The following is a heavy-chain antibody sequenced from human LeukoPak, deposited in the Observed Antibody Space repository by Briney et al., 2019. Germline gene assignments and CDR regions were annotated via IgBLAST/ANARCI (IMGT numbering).Heavy chain of an antibody. J-gene: IGHJ4*02. CDR3: VRDLILVWTPGDDFDF. Sequence: GSLRLSCAASGSAFSAYWMHWVRPAPGKGLEWVSRINEDATTITYANSVKGRFIISRDNSKKSPYLKMNNLRAEDTAVYYCVRDLILVWTPGDDFDFWGQGTLVIVSS. D-gene: IGHD3-16*01. V-gene: IGHV3-74*01. CDR1: GSAFSAYW. CDR2: INEDATTI.